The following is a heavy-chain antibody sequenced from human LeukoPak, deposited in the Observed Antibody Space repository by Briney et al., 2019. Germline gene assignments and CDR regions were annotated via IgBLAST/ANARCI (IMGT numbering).Heavy chain of an antibody. D-gene: IGHD4/OR15-4a*01. V-gene: IGHV3-13*01. J-gene: IGHJ6*03. CDR2: IGTAGDT. CDR1: GFTFSSYD. CDR3: ARGAHYYYYIDV. Sequence: GGSLRLSCAASGFTFSSYDMHWVRQATGKGLEWVSAIGTAGDTYYPGSVKGRFTISRENAKNSLYLQMNSLRAGDTAVYYCARGAHYYYYIDVWGKGTTVTISS.